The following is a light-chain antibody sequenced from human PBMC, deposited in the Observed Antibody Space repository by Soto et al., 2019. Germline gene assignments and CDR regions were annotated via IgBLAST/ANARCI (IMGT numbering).Light chain of an antibody. CDR3: HQYNNWPPYT. CDR1: QSVSSN. CDR2: GAS. J-gene: IGKJ2*01. Sequence: EIVMTQSPATLSVSPGERATLSCRASQSVSSNLAWYQQKPGQAPRLLIYGASTRATGIPARFSGSGSGTEFTMTSSSIQSEDFAVYYCHQYNNWPPYTFGEGTKLEIK. V-gene: IGKV3-15*01.